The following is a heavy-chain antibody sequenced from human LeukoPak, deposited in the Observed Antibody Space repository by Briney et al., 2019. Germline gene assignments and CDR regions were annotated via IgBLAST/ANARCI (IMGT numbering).Heavy chain of an antibody. CDR3: ARPRGYSGYDYAFDI. Sequence: GGSLRLSCAASGFTFSSYGMSWVRQAPGKGLEWVAVISYDGSNQYYADSVMGRFTISRDNSKNTLYLQMNSLRPEDTAVYYCARPRGYSGYDYAFDIWGQGTMVTVSS. CDR1: GFTFSSYG. CDR2: ISYDGSNQ. V-gene: IGHV3-30*03. J-gene: IGHJ3*02. D-gene: IGHD5-12*01.